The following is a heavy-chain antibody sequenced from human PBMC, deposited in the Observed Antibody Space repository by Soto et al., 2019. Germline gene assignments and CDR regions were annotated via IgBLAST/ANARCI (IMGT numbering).Heavy chain of an antibody. CDR3: AKSLSSWSLGDYYFDY. Sequence: GGSLRLSCAASGFTFSSYAMSWVRQAPGKGLEWVSAISGSGGSTYYADSVKGRFTISRDNSKNTLYLQMNSLRAEDTAVYYCAKSLSSWSLGDYYFDYWGQGTLVTVSS. CDR1: GFTFSSYA. D-gene: IGHD6-13*01. J-gene: IGHJ4*02. CDR2: ISGSGGST. V-gene: IGHV3-23*01.